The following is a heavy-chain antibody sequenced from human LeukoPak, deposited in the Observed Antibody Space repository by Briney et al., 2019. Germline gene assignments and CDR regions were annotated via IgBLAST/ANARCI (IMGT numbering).Heavy chain of an antibody. CDR2: ISGSGGSI. D-gene: IGHD6-13*01. Sequence: PGGSLRLSCAASGFTFSSYAMSWVRQAPGKGLEWVSAISGSGGSIYYADSVKGRFTISRDNSKNTLYLQMNSLRAEDTAVYYCAKDRAIIRGMWFDYWGQGTLVTVSS. CDR1: GFTFSSYA. V-gene: IGHV3-23*01. J-gene: IGHJ4*02. CDR3: AKDRAIIRGMWFDY.